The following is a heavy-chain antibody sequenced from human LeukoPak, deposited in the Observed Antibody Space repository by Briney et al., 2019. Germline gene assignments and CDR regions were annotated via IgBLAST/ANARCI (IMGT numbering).Heavy chain of an antibody. D-gene: IGHD2-2*01. CDR2: FYHSGST. Sequence: PSETLSLTCTVSGGSISSGGYYWSWIRQPPGKGLEWIGYFYHSGSTYYNPSLKSRVTISVDRSKNQFSLKLSSVTAADTAVYYCARDPPWDCSSTSCYGHWGQGTLVTVSS. J-gene: IGHJ4*02. CDR3: ARDPPWDCSSTSCYGH. CDR1: GGSISSGGYY. V-gene: IGHV4-30-2*01.